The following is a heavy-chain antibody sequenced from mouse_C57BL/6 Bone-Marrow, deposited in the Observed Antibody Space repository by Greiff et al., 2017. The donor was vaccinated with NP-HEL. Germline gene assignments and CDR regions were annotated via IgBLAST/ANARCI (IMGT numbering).Heavy chain of an antibody. V-gene: IGHV5-6*02. Sequence: DVMLVESGGDLVKPGGSLKLSCAASGFTFSSYGMSWVRQTPDKRLEWVATISSGGSYTYYLDSVKGRFTISRDNAKNTLYLQMSRLKSEDTAMYYYAKFPFDDWGQGTTLTVSS. CDR1: GFTFSSYG. J-gene: IGHJ2*01. CDR2: ISSGGSYT. CDR3: AKFPFDD.